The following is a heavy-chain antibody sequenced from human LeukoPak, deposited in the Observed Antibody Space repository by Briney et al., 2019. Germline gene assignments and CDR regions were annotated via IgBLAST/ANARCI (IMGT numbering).Heavy chain of an antibody. CDR3: ARDPPGPMVRGVINWFDP. V-gene: IGHV1-2*02. J-gene: IGHJ5*02. CDR2: INPNSGGT. Sequence: ASVKVSCKASGYTFTGYYMHWVRQVPGPGLEWMGWINPNSGGTNYAQTFQGRVTMTRDTSISTAYMELSRLRSDDTAVYYCARDPPGPMVRGVINWFDPWGQGTLVTVSS. CDR1: GYTFTGYY. D-gene: IGHD3-10*01.